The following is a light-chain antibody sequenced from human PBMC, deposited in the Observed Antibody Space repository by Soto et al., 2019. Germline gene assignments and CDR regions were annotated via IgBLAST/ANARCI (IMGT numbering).Light chain of an antibody. Sequence: QSALTQPASVSGSPGQSITISCTGTSSDVGNYDLVSWYQHYPGKAPKLIIYEGTKRPSGVSNRFSGSKSANAASLTVSGLQAEDEADYYCCSYADTGSWVFGGGTKLTVL. CDR3: CSYADTGSWV. J-gene: IGLJ3*02. CDR1: SSDVGNYDL. V-gene: IGLV2-23*01. CDR2: EGT.